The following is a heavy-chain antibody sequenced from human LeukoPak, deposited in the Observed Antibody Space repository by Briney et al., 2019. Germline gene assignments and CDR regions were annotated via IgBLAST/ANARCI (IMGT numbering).Heavy chain of an antibody. CDR2: INANSGGT. Sequence: ASVRVSCKASGHTFTGYYMHWVRQAPGQGLEWMGWINANSGGTNYAQKFQGRVTMTRDTSISTAYMELSRLRSDDTAVYFCARSGAPPHYYYYYMDVWGKGTTVTVSS. V-gene: IGHV1-2*02. D-gene: IGHD7-27*01. CDR1: GHTFTGYY. CDR3: ARSGAPPHYYYYYMDV. J-gene: IGHJ6*03.